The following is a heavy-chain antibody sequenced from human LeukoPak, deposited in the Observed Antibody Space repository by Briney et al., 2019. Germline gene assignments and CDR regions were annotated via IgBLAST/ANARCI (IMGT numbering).Heavy chain of an antibody. CDR2: ISASGGST. J-gene: IGHJ6*02. Sequence: GGSLRLSCPASAFTFSSYAMQWVRQAPGKGLEWVSGISASGGSTWYADSVKGRFTISRDNSKNTLYLQMNSLRAEDTAVYYCAKYVSAKGPPYALDVWGQGTTVTVSS. CDR1: AFTFSSYA. CDR3: AKYVSAKGPPYALDV. D-gene: IGHD2/OR15-2a*01. V-gene: IGHV3-23*01.